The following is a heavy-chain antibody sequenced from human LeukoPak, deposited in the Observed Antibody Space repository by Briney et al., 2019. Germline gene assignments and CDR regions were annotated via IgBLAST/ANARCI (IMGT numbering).Heavy chain of an antibody. CDR2: IVMYSGKT. CDR3: ARDYQYAFDN. Sequence: GGSLRLSCSASGFTFSYYSSNWVRQAPGKGLEWISYIVMYSGKTNYAHSVKGRLTISGERAKNSLYIQMNSLRVEDTAVYYCARDYQYAFDNWGQGTLVTVSS. J-gene: IGHJ4*02. D-gene: IGHD2-2*01. V-gene: IGHV3-48*01. CDR1: GFTFSYYS.